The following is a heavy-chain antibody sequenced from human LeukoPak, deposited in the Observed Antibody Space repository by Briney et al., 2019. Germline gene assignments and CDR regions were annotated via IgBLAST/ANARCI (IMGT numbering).Heavy chain of an antibody. CDR2: IWYDGSNK. CDR3: ASYLTSIPSGMDV. J-gene: IGHJ6*02. D-gene: IGHD2/OR15-2a*01. CDR1: GFTFSSYG. V-gene: IGHV3-33*01. Sequence: PGGSLRLSCAASGFTFSSYGMHWVRQAPGKGLEWVAVIWYDGSNKYYADSVKGRFTISRDNSKNTLYLQMNSLRDEDTAVYYCASYLTSIPSGMDVWGQGATVTVSS.